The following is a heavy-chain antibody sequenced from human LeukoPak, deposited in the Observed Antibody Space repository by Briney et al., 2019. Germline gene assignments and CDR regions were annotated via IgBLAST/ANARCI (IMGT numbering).Heavy chain of an antibody. V-gene: IGHV3-30*18. CDR3: AKGGYDSSGNPKYYFDF. Sequence: GGSLRLSCADSGFTFTSYGMHWVRQAPGKGLEWVAVTSYDGGNKFFADSVKGRFTISRDNSKNTLYLEMNSLIAEDTAVYYCAKGGYDSSGNPKYYFDFWGQGTLVTVSS. CDR1: GFTFTSYG. CDR2: TSYDGGNK. J-gene: IGHJ4*02. D-gene: IGHD3-22*01.